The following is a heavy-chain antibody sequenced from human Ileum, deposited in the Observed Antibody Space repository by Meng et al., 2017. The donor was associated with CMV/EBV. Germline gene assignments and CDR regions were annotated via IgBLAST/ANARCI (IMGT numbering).Heavy chain of an antibody. V-gene: IGHV3-23*01. D-gene: IGHD6-19*01. CDR1: GFTFGNHG. J-gene: IGHJ4*02. CDR3: AKDTDGTAVAAYFDF. CDR2: ISDSGTST. Sequence: SGFTFGNHGMSWVRQAPGKGLEWVSVISDSGTSTYYADSVKGRFTISRDNLKNRLYLEMKSLRAEDTAVYYCAKDTDGTAVAAYFDFWGQGTLVTVSS.